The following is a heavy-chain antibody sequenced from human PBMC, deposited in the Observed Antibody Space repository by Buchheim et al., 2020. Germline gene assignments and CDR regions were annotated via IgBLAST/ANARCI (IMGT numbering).Heavy chain of an antibody. D-gene: IGHD3-22*01. CDR2: IWYDGSNK. Sequence: QVQLVESGGGVVQPGRSLRLSCAASGFTFSSYGMLWVRQAPGKGLEWVAVIWYDGSNKYYADSVKGRFTISRDNSKNTLYLQMNSLRAEDTAVYYCARDPLPVVVVITDGPYYYGMDVWGQGTT. V-gene: IGHV3-33*01. CDR3: ARDPLPVVVVITDGPYYYGMDV. J-gene: IGHJ6*02. CDR1: GFTFSSYG.